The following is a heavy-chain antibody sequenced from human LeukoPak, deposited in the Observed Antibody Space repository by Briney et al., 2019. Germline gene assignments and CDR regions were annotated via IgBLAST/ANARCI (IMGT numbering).Heavy chain of an antibody. J-gene: IGHJ5*02. CDR2: INPSGGST. D-gene: IGHD3-9*01. V-gene: IGHV1-46*01. CDR1: GYTFTSYY. Sequence: EASVKVSCKASGYTFTSYYMHWVRQAPGQGLEWMGIINPSGGSTSYAQKFQGRVTMTRDTSTSTVYMELSSLRSEDTAVYYCARGDDILTGYYNWFDPWGQGTLVTVSS. CDR3: ARGDDILTGYYNWFDP.